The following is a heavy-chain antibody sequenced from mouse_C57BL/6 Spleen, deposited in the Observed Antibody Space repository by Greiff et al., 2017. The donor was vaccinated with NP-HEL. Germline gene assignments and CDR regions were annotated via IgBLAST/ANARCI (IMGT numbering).Heavy chain of an antibody. CDR1: GFTFSSYA. D-gene: IGHD2-4*01. V-gene: IGHV5-4*01. CDR3: ARVGGYDYEDY. J-gene: IGHJ2*01. Sequence: EVHLVESGGGLVKPGGSLKLSCAASGFTFSSYAMSWVRQTPEKRLVWVATISDGGSYTYYPDNVKGRVTISRDNAKNNLYLQMSHLKSEDTAMYYCARVGGYDYEDYWGQGTTLTVSS. CDR2: ISDGGSYT.